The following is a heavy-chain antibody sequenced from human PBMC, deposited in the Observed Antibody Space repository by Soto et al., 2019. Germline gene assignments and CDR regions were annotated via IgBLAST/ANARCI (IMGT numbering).Heavy chain of an antibody. CDR3: ARVPTP. V-gene: IGHV4-30-2*01. Sequence: SETLSLTCAVSGGSISSGGYSWSWIRQPPGKGLEWIGYIYHSGSTYYNPSLKSRVTISVDRSKNQFSLKLNSMTAADTAVYYYARVPTPWGQGTLVTVSS. CDR1: GGSISSGGYS. J-gene: IGHJ5*02. CDR2: IYHSGST.